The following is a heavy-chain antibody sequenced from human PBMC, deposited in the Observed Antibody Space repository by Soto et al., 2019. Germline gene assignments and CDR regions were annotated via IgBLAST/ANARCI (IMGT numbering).Heavy chain of an antibody. CDR3: ARDVRGTAMVTNWFDP. Sequence: SETLSLTCAVSGGSISSGGYSWSWIRQPPGKGLEWIGYIYHSGSTYYNPSLKSRVTISVDRSKNQFSLKLSSVTAADTAVYYCARDVRGTAMVTNWFDPWGQGTLVTVSS. V-gene: IGHV4-30-2*01. CDR2: IYHSGST. CDR1: GGSISSGGYS. D-gene: IGHD5-18*01. J-gene: IGHJ5*02.